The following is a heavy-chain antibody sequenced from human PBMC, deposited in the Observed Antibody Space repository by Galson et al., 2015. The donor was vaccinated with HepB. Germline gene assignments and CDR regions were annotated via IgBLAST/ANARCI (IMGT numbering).Heavy chain of an antibody. V-gene: IGHV3-23*01. J-gene: IGHJ4*02. CDR1: GSTFTRYA. D-gene: IGHD3-16*01. CDR2: ISGDGGVT. CDR3: AKVAILGATPHYFDY. Sequence: SLRLSCAASGSTFTRYAITWVRQAPGKGLEYISSISGDGGVTYYADSVKGRFTISRDNSKNSVYLQVNSLRAEDTAVYFCAKVAILGATPHYFDYWGQGILVTVSS.